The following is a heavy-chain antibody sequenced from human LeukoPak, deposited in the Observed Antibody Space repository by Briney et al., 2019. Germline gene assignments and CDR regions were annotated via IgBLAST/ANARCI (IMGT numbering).Heavy chain of an antibody. CDR3: ARDATVTYYYYYYYMDV. J-gene: IGHJ6*03. D-gene: IGHD4-17*01. Sequence: PGGTLRLSCAASGFTFNRHGMNWVRQAPGKGLEWVSYISSSSSTIYYADSVKGRFTISRDNAKNSLYLQMNSLRAEDTAVYYCARDATVTYYYYYYYMDVWGKGTTVTVSS. CDR2: ISSSSSTI. CDR1: GFTFNRHG. V-gene: IGHV3-48*01.